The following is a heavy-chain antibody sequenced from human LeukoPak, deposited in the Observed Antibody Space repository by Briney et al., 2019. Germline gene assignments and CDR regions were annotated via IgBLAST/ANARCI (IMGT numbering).Heavy chain of an antibody. V-gene: IGHV3-64*01. D-gene: IGHD3-22*01. J-gene: IGHJ4*02. CDR2: ISCSGGST. Sequence: PGGSLRLSCAASGFTFSTYAIHWVRQAPGKGLEYVSTISCSGGSTYYANSVKGRFTIYRDNSKNTLYLQMGSLRAEDMAVYYCASSYYYDSSGYYAFDYWGQGTLVTVSS. CDR3: ASSYYYDSSGYYAFDY. CDR1: GFTFSTYA.